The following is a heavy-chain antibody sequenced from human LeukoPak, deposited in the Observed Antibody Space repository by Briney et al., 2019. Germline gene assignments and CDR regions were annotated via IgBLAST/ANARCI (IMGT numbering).Heavy chain of an antibody. CDR2: IYSGGST. J-gene: IGHJ4*02. CDR3: AREASGWRPRGYYFDY. D-gene: IGHD6-19*01. V-gene: IGHV3-66*01. CDR1: GCTVSSNY. Sequence: PGGSLRLSCAASGCTVSSNYMSWVRQAPGKGLEWVSVIYSGGSTYYADSVKGRFTISGDNSKNTLYLQMNSLRAEDTAVYYCAREASGWRPRGYYFDYWGQGTLVTVSS.